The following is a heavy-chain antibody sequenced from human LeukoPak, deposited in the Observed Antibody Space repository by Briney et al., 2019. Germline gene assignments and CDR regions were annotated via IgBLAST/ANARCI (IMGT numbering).Heavy chain of an antibody. CDR1: GGSFSGYY. CDR2: INHSGST. Sequence: SETLSLTCAVYGGSFSGYYWSWIRQPPGKGLEWIGEINHSGSTNYNPSLKSRVTISVDTSKNQFSLKLSSVTAADTAVYYCARSVEMATITNYYYYMDVWGKGTTVTVSS. V-gene: IGHV4-34*01. J-gene: IGHJ6*03. D-gene: IGHD5-24*01. CDR3: ARSVEMATITNYYYYMDV.